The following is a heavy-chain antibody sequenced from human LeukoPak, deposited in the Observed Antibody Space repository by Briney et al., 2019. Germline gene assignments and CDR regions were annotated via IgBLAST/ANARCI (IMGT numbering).Heavy chain of an antibody. CDR1: GYTFTTYG. Sequence: ASVTVSCMASGYTFTTYGISWVRQAPGQGLEWMGWISGYNGNTYYAQKLQGRVTMTRDTSTTTAYMELRSLRSDDTAVYYCARDIYYGSGSYYNDAFDIWGQGTVVTVSS. CDR2: ISGYNGNT. CDR3: ARDIYYGSGSYYNDAFDI. V-gene: IGHV1-18*04. D-gene: IGHD3-10*01. J-gene: IGHJ3*02.